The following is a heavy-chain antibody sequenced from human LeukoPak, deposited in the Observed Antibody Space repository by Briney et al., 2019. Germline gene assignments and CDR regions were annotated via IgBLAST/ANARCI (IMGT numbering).Heavy chain of an antibody. CDR3: ARAAGGYNYGYDLHFDY. CDR2: IDGTGST. D-gene: IGHD5-18*01. Sequence: QTGGSLRLSCVASGLLVSGNYMSWVRQAPGKGLEWVSFIDGTGSTYYADSVKGRFTISRDNAKNTLYLQMNSLRAEDTAVYYCARAAGGYNYGYDLHFDYWGQGTPVTVSS. CDR1: GLLVSGNY. V-gene: IGHV3-66*01. J-gene: IGHJ4*02.